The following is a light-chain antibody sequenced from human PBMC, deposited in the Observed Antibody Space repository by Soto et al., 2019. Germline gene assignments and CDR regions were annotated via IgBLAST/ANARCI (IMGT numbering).Light chain of an antibody. V-gene: IGKV1-9*01. CDR3: QQFSSYPLT. Sequence: DIQLTQSPSFLSASVGDRVTITCRASQGLSNFLAWYQQKPGKAPQLLIYTTSTLQSGVPSRFSGSGSGTEFTLTIGSLQPEDFATYDCQQFSSYPLTFGGGTKVEIK. J-gene: IGKJ4*01. CDR1: QGLSNF. CDR2: TTS.